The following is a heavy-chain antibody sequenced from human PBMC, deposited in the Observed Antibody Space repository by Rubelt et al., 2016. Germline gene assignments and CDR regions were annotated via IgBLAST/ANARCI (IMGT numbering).Heavy chain of an antibody. J-gene: IGHJ6*03. V-gene: IGHV4-39*07. CDR1: GGSISSSSYY. CDR3: ARAVSYYDSSGYGYYYYMDV. CDR2: IYYSGRT. Sequence: QLQLQESGPGLVKPSETLSLTCTVSGGSISSSSYYWGWIRQPPGKGLEWIGSIYYSGRTYYNPSLKSRVTISVATSKNQFSLKLSFVTAADTAVYYCARAVSYYDSSGYGYYYYMDVWGKGTTVTVSS. D-gene: IGHD3-22*01.